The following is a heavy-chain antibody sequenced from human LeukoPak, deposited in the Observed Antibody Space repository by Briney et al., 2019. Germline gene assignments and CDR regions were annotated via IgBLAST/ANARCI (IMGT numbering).Heavy chain of an antibody. Sequence: GGSLRPSCAASGFTFSSYGMHWVRQAPGKGLEWVAFIRYDGSNKYYADSVKGRFTISRDNSKNTLYLQMNSLRAEDTAVYYCAKDPGYYGSGSYFTCFDYWGQGTLVTVSS. D-gene: IGHD3-10*01. J-gene: IGHJ4*02. CDR3: AKDPGYYGSGSYFTCFDY. V-gene: IGHV3-30*02. CDR1: GFTFSSYG. CDR2: IRYDGSNK.